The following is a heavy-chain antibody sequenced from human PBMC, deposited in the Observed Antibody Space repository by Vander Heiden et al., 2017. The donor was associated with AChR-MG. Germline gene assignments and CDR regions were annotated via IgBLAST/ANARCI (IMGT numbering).Heavy chain of an antibody. J-gene: IGHJ3*02. V-gene: IGHV3-23*01. CDR1: GSTFRSYA. D-gene: IGHD1-26*01. CDR3: AKDRSSRASYVLDI. CDR2: ISDSGGNT. Sequence: EVQLLESGGDLVQPGGSLRLSSAVSGSTFRSYAMSWVRQAPGKGLEWVSGISDSGGNTYYADSVKGRFTISRDNSKNALYLQMNSLRAEDTAIYYCAKDRSSRASYVLDIWGQGTMVTVSS.